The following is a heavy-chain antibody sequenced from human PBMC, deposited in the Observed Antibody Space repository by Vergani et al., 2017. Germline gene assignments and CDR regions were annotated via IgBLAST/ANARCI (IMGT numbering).Heavy chain of an antibody. Sequence: QVQLQQWGGGLLKPSETLSLTCVVNGGSFTSYHWTWIRQSPGEGLEWVGDIDHTGRLDYNPSLKSRLTMSVDKSRNHFSLTLNSVTATDTALYFCARVNTETNGHFYYYYYMDVWVQGTAVTVS. CDR2: IDHTGRL. D-gene: IGHD4-11*01. J-gene: IGHJ6*03. CDR3: ARVNTETNGHFYYYYYMDV. CDR1: GGSFTSYH. V-gene: IGHV4-34*01.